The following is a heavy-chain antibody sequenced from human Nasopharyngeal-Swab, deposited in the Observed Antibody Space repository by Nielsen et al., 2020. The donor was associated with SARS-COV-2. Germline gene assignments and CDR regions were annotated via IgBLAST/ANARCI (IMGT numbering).Heavy chain of an antibody. Sequence: VRQMPGKGLEWMGIIYPGDSDTRYSPSFQGQVTISADKSISTAYLQWSSLKASDTAMYYCARAVAGTYYYYYGMDVWGQGTTVTVSS. V-gene: IGHV5-51*01. J-gene: IGHJ6*02. CDR3: ARAVAGTYYYYYGMDV. D-gene: IGHD6-19*01. CDR2: IYPGDSDT.